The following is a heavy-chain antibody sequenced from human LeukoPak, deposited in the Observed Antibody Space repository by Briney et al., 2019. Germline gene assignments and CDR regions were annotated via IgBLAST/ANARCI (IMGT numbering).Heavy chain of an antibody. CDR1: GFTFSSYA. J-gene: IGHJ4*02. CDR2: IGNTVDKT. Sequence: GGSLRLSCAASGFTFSSYAMSWVRQAPGKGLEWVSAIGNTVDKTHYAASVKGRFTISRDNSKNTLYLQMNSLRAEDTAVYYCAKDGVLGWPIAVAGTGLYWGQGTLVTVSS. D-gene: IGHD6-19*01. V-gene: IGHV3-23*01. CDR3: AKDGVLGWPIAVAGTGLY.